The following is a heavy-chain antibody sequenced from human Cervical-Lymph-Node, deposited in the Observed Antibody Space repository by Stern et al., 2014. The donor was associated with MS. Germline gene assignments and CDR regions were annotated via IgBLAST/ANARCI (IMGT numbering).Heavy chain of an antibody. CDR1: GFTFSSYV. V-gene: IGHV3-30-3*01. CDR3: ARGWTGNWYFDL. D-gene: IGHD1-14*01. Sequence: DQLVESGGGVVQPGRSLRLSCAASGFTFSSYVINWVRQAPGKGLEWVAIISHDGNNKYYADSVKGRFTISRDNSKNTLYLQMNSLRAEDTAVYYCARGWTGNWYFDLWGRGTLVTVSS. J-gene: IGHJ2*01. CDR2: ISHDGNNK.